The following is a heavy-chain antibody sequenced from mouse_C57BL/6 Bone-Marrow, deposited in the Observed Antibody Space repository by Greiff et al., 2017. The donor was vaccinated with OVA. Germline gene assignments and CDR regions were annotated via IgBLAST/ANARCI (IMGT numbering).Heavy chain of an antibody. D-gene: IGHD4-1*01. Sequence: EVQLQQSGPELVKPGASVKISCKASGSSFTGYYMNWVKQSPEKSLEWIGEITPSTGGTTYNQKFKAKATLTVDKSSSTAYMQLKSLTSEDSAVYYCARGGTSPFAYWGQGTLVTVSA. CDR3: ARGGTSPFAY. J-gene: IGHJ3*01. CDR1: GSSFTGYY. V-gene: IGHV1-42*01. CDR2: ITPSTGGT.